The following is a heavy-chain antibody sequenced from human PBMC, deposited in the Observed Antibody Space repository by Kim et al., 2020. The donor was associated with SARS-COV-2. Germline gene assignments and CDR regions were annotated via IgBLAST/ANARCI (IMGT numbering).Heavy chain of an antibody. CDR3: ARGLIMYGMDV. Sequence: GGSLRLSCAASGLTVSSNYMSWVRQAPGKGLEWVSIIYSGGSTYYADSVKGRFTISSDNSKNTLYLQMNSLRAEDTAVYYCARGLIMYGMDVWGQGTTVTVSS. CDR2: IYSGGST. J-gene: IGHJ6*02. D-gene: IGHD3-16*01. CDR1: GLTVSSNY. V-gene: IGHV3-53*01.